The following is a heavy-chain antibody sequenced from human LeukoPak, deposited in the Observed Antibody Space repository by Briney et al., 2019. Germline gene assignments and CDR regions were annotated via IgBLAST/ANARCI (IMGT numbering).Heavy chain of an antibody. D-gene: IGHD1-1*01. V-gene: IGHV3-30*02. Sequence: GGSLRFSCAASGFTFSSYGMHWVRQAPGKGLEWVAFIRYDGSNKYYADSVKGRFTISRDNSKNTLYLQMNSLRAEDTAVYYCAKDPTTYYYYYMDVWGKGTTVTVSS. J-gene: IGHJ6*03. CDR2: IRYDGSNK. CDR3: AKDPTTYYYYYMDV. CDR1: GFTFSSYG.